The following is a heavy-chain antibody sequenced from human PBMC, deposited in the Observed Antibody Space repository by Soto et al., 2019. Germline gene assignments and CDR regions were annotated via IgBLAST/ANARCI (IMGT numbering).Heavy chain of an antibody. Sequence: ASVKVSCKVSGYTLTELSMHWVRQAPGKGLEWMGGFDPEDGETIYAQKFQGRVTMTEDTSTDTAYMELSSLRSEDTAVYYCETEGLFNWNDFGYYYYGMDVWGQGTTVTVSS. CDR2: FDPEDGET. V-gene: IGHV1-24*01. CDR1: GYTLTELS. CDR3: ETEGLFNWNDFGYYYYGMDV. D-gene: IGHD1-20*01. J-gene: IGHJ6*02.